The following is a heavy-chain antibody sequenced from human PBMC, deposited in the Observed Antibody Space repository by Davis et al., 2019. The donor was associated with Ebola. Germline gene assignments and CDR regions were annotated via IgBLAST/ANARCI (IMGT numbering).Heavy chain of an antibody. CDR3: ASWNRSGWYLGWFDP. Sequence: MPSETLSLTCAVSGGFVSSGAYSWSWILQPPGKGLEWLSYIHYSGSTNYNPSLKSRVTITVDTSKNQFSLKLSSVTAADTAGYYCASWNRSGWYLGWFDPWGQGTLVTVSS. CDR2: IHYSGST. V-gene: IGHV4-61*08. CDR1: GGFVSSGAYS. J-gene: IGHJ5*02. D-gene: IGHD6-19*01.